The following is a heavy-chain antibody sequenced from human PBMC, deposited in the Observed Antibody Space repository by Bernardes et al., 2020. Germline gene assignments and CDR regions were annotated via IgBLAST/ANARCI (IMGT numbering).Heavy chain of an antibody. CDR1: WFTVSSNY. CDR2: IYSGGST. CDR3: ARDSTGGVCYDY. V-gene: IGHV3-53*01. Sequence: GGSLRLSFASSWFTVSSNYMSWVLPSPGKGLEWVSVIYSGGSTYYADSVKGRFTISRDNSKNTLYLQMNSLRAEDTAVYYCARDSTGGVCYDYWGQGTLVTVSS. D-gene: IGHD2-8*02. J-gene: IGHJ4*02.